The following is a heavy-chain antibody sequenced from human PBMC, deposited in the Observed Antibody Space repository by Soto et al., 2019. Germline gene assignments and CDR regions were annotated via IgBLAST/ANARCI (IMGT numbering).Heavy chain of an antibody. CDR1: GGSFSGFY. J-gene: IGHJ3*02. CDR2: INHSGST. Sequence: PSETLSLTCAVYGGSFSGFYWTWIRQPPGKGLEWIGEINHSGSTNYNPSLKSRVTISVDTSKNQFSLKLSSVTAADTAVYYCASVCSGGSCQQYDAFDIWGQGTMVTVSS. D-gene: IGHD2-15*01. V-gene: IGHV4-34*01. CDR3: ASVCSGGSCQQYDAFDI.